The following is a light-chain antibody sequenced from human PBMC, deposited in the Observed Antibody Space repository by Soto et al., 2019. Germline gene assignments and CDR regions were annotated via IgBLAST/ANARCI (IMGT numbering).Light chain of an antibody. V-gene: IGKV1-5*03. CDR1: QSISSW. CDR3: QQYNSYSYT. CDR2: KAS. J-gene: IGKJ2*01. Sequence: DIQMTQSPSTLSASVGDRVTITCRASQSISSWLAWYLQKPGKAPKLLIYKASSLESGVPSRFSGSGSGTEFTLTISSLQPDDFATYYCQQYNSYSYTFGQGTKVDIK.